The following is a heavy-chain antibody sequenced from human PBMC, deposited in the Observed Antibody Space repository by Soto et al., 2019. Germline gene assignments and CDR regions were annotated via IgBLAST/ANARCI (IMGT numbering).Heavy chain of an antibody. CDR1: GFTFINNA. Sequence: EVQLLESGGGLVQPGGSLRLSCVASGFTFINNAMSWVRQAPGKGLEWVSSVTGTGGTTYYSDSVKGRFTISRDNSKITVFLQMNSLRVEETAMYYCVNPAIGFVYDAFEIWGQGTMVTVSS. CDR2: VTGTGGTT. CDR3: VNPAIGFVYDAFEI. D-gene: IGHD2-2*01. V-gene: IGHV3-23*01. J-gene: IGHJ3*02.